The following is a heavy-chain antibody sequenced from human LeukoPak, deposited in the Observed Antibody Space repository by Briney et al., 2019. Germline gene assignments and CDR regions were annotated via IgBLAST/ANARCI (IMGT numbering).Heavy chain of an antibody. CDR2: IYHSGST. CDR3: ARFRIVGATYNWFDP. J-gene: IGHJ5*02. Sequence: PSETLSLTCTVSGGSISSGGYYWSWIRQPPGKGLEWIGYIYHSGSTYYNPSLKSRVTISVDRSKNQFSLKLSSVTAADTAVYYCARFRIVGATYNWFDPWGQGTLVTVSS. V-gene: IGHV4-30-2*02. CDR1: GGSISSGGYY. D-gene: IGHD1-26*01.